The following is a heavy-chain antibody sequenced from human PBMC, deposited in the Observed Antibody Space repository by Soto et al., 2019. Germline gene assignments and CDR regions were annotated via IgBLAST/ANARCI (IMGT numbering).Heavy chain of an antibody. CDR1: GGSISSGAYY. J-gene: IGHJ4*02. Sequence: QVQLQESGPGLAKPSQTLSLTCTVSGGSISSGAYYWHWIRQHPEKGLEWIGYIYYSGSTYYNPSLKSRVTISSDTSKNQLSLKLNSVTAADTAVYYCARAPMVRGVVTYDYWGQGTLVTVSS. CDR2: IYYSGST. CDR3: ARAPMVRGVVTYDY. V-gene: IGHV4-31*03. D-gene: IGHD3-10*01.